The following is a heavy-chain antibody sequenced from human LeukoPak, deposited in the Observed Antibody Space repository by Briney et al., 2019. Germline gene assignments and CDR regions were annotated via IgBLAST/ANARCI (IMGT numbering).Heavy chain of an antibody. V-gene: IGHV4-59*08. CDR3: ARRGVAARQNWFDP. Sequence: PSETLSLTCTVSGGSISNYYWSWIRQPPGKGLEWIGYFSYSGSTNYNPSLKSRVTISVDTSKNRFSLKLSSVTAADTAVYYCARRGVAARQNWFDPWGQGTLVTVSS. D-gene: IGHD6-6*01. CDR1: GGSISNYY. CDR2: FSYSGST. J-gene: IGHJ5*02.